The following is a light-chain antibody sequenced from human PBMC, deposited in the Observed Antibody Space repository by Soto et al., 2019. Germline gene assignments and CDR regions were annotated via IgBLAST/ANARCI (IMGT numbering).Light chain of an antibody. CDR2: AAS. CDR3: QQGYSPLLT. Sequence: DIQMTQSPSSLSASVGDRVTITCRASQSVSIYLNWYQQKPGKAPKLLIYAASNLQSGVPSRFSGSGSGTHFTLTISNLQPEDFAVYYCQQGYSPLLTFGGGTRVEIK. J-gene: IGKJ4*01. V-gene: IGKV1-39*01. CDR1: QSVSIY.